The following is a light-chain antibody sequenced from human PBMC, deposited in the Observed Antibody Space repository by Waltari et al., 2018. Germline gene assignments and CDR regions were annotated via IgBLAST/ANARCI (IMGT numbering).Light chain of an antibody. V-gene: IGLV3-25*03. CDR3: QSTDTNSGTRV. J-gene: IGLJ1*01. CDR2: KDI. Sequence: SYGLTQPPSVSVSQGQTAKINCSGDVLPRQSAAWYRQRPGQAPIMLIYKDIESPSVSPERFSCSSSGTTVTLTISGVQAEDDGDYFCQSTDTNSGTRVFGSGTKVNVL. CDR1: VLPRQS.